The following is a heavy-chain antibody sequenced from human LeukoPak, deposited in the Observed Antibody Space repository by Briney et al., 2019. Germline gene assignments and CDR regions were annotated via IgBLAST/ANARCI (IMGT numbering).Heavy chain of an antibody. Sequence: GGSLRLSCAASGFTFSSYSMNWVRQAPGKGLEWVSSISTGSSYIYYADSVKGRFTISRDNAKSSLYLQMNSLRAEDTAVYYCASTYYYDTQDWGQGTLVTVSS. V-gene: IGHV3-21*01. J-gene: IGHJ4*02. D-gene: IGHD3-22*01. CDR3: ASTYYYDTQD. CDR1: GFTFSSYS. CDR2: ISTGSSYI.